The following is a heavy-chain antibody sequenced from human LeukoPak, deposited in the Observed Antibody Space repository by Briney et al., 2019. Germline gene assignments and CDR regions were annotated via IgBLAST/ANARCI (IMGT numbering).Heavy chain of an antibody. Sequence: PSETLSLTCTVSGGSISSYYWSWIRQPPGKGLEWIGYIYYSGSTNYNPSLKSRVIISVDTSKNQFSPRLSPVIAADTALYYCGRVAVDDSGNILTYFFDYCSQATLVTAPS. V-gene: IGHV4-59*01. D-gene: IGHD4-23*01. CDR3: GRVAVDDSGNILTYFFDY. J-gene: IGHJ4*02. CDR2: IYYSGST. CDR1: GGSISSYY.